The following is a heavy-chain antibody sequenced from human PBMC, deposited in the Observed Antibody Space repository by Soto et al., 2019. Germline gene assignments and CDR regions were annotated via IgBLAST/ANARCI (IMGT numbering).Heavy chain of an antibody. CDR2: IIPIFGTA. J-gene: IGHJ2*01. D-gene: IGHD5-12*01. CDR3: ARGNHRWLQVWDFDL. V-gene: IGHV1-69*12. CDR1: GGTFSSYT. Sequence: QVQLVQSGAEVKKPGSSVTVSCKASGGTFSSYTISWVRQAPGQGLEWMGGIIPIFGTANYAQKFQGRVTSTADEPTSTAYMELSSLRAEDTAVYYCARGNHRWLQVWDFDLGGRGTLVTVSS.